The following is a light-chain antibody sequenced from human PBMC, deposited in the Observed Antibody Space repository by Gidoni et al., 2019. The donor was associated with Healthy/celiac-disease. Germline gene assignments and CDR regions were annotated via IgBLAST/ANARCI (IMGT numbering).Light chain of an antibody. Sequence: QSVLPQPPSASGTPGQRVPIPCSGSSSNIGSNTVHWYQQLPGTAPKLLIYSNNQRPSGVPDRFSGSKSGTSASLAISGLQSEDEADYYCAAWDDSLNGYVFGTGTKVTVL. CDR1: SSNIGSNT. CDR3: AAWDDSLNGYV. CDR2: SNN. J-gene: IGLJ1*01. V-gene: IGLV1-44*01.